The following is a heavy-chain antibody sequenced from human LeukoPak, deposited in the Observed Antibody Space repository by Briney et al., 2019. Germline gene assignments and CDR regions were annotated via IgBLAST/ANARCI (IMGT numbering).Heavy chain of an antibody. CDR3: ARDSYGDYSGVFDP. J-gene: IGHJ5*02. D-gene: IGHD4-17*01. CDR2: TYYSGST. V-gene: IGHV4-31*03. CDR1: GGSISSGGYY. Sequence: SQTLSLTCTVSGGSISSGGYYWSWIRQHPGKGLEWIGYTYYSGSTYYNPSLKSRVTISVDTSKNQFSLKLSSVTAADTAVYYCARDSYGDYSGVFDPWGQGTLVTVSS.